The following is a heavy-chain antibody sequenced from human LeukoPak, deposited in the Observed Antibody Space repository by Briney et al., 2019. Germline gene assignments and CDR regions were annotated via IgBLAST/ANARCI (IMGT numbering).Heavy chain of an antibody. J-gene: IGHJ4*02. Sequence: PSETLSLTCAVYDGSFSGYYWSWIRQAPGKGLEWVSAISGSGSSTYYADSVKGRFTLSRDNSKNTLYLQMNSLRAEDTAVYYCAKHNIDYWGQGTLVTVSS. CDR2: ISGSGSST. CDR1: DGSFSGYY. D-gene: IGHD1-1*01. CDR3: AKHNIDY. V-gene: IGHV3-23*01.